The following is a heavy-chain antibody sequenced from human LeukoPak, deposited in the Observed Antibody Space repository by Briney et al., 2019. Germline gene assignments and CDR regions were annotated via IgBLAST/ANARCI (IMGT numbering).Heavy chain of an antibody. CDR1: GYSFTGYY. CDR2: MHPNSGGT. V-gene: IGHV1-2*02. J-gene: IGHJ4*02. D-gene: IGHD2-15*01. CDR3: ARALCSGAYCYLFDY. Sequence: ASVKVSCKASGYSFTGYYMHWVRQAPGQGLEWMGWMHPNSGGTNYAQKFQGRVTMTRDTSTSTAYMELSSLRSDDTAVYYCARALCSGAYCYLFDYWGQGTLVTVSS.